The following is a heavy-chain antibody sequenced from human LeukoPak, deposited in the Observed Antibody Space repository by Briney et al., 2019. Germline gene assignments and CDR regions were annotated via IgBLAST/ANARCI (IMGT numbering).Heavy chain of an antibody. Sequence: GESLKISCKGSGYTFTSYWIGWVRQMPGKGLEWMGFIFPSDSDTRYSPSFQGQVTISADKSISTAYLQWSSLKASDTAMYYCARVFPSYGGNSFDYWGQGTLVTVSS. J-gene: IGHJ4*02. CDR3: ARVFPSYGGNSFDY. CDR2: IFPSDSDT. D-gene: IGHD4-23*01. CDR1: GYTFTSYW. V-gene: IGHV5-51*01.